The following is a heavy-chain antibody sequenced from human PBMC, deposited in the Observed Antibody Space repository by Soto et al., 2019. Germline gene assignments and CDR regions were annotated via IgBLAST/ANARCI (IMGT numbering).Heavy chain of an antibody. CDR1: GGSISSGGYY. CDR3: ARSVFP. CDR2: IYYIGST. V-gene: IGHV4-31*03. J-gene: IGHJ5*02. Sequence: SETLTLTCTLSGGSISSGGYYWNWIRQHPGKGLEWIGYIYYIGSTYYNPSLKSRVTISLETSKNQFSLKLSSVTAADTAVYYCARSVFPWGQGTLVTVSS.